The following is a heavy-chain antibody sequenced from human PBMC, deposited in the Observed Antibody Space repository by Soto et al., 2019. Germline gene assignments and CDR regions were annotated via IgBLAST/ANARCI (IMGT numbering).Heavy chain of an antibody. CDR3: ARHDDFWSGYRIYYYYGMDV. J-gene: IGHJ6*02. CDR2: IYYSGST. V-gene: IGHV4-39*01. CDR1: GCPLRSSSYY. Sequence: PSGTLSPTCTVSGCPLRSSSYYWGRVRPPPGKGLGWIGSIYYSGSTYYNPSLKSRVTISVDTSKNQFSLKLSSVTAADTAVYYCARHDDFWSGYRIYYYYGMDVRGQGTTVTVSS. D-gene: IGHD3-3*01.